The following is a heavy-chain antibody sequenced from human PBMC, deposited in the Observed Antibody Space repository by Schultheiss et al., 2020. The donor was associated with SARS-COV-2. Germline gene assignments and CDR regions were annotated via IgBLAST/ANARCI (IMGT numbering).Heavy chain of an antibody. CDR1: GVSISSYC. V-gene: IGHV4-59*12. CDR2: IHDSGST. CDR3: ARRIRPPKSWFDP. J-gene: IGHJ5*02. Sequence: SQTLSLTCTVSGVSISSYCWNWIRQSPGKGLEWIGFIHDSGSTNYNPSLKSRVTISVDTSKNQFSLKLSSVTAADTAVYYCARRIRPPKSWFDPWGQGVLVTVSS.